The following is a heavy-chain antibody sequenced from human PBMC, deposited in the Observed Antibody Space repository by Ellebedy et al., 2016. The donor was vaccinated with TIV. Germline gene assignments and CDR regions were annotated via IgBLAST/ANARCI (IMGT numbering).Heavy chain of an antibody. V-gene: IGHV5-51*01. CDR3: ARGDSSPSPST. J-gene: IGHJ5*02. D-gene: IGHD6-19*01. CDR2: IYPGDSDT. CDR1: GYSFTSYW. Sequence: KVSCKGSGYSFTSYWIGWVRQMPGKGLEWMGIIYPGDSDTSYIPSFQGKVAISADKSISTAYLQWSSLKASDTAMYFCARGDSSPSPSTWGQGTLVTVSS.